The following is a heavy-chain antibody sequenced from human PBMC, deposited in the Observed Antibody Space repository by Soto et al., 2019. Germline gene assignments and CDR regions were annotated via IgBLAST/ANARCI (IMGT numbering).Heavy chain of an antibody. V-gene: IGHV3-11*01. CDR3: ARDYGDYVLGAFDI. CDR2: ISSSGSTI. CDR1: GFTFSDYY. D-gene: IGHD4-17*01. Sequence: GGSLRLSCAASGFTFSDYYMSWIRQAPGKGLEWVSYISSSGSTIYYADSVKGRFTISGDNAKNSLYLQMNSLRAEDTAVYYCARDYGDYVLGAFDIWGQGTMVTVSS. J-gene: IGHJ3*02.